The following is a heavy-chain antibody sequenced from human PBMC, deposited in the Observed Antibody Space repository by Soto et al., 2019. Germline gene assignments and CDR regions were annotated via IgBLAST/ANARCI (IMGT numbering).Heavy chain of an antibody. Sequence: EVQLVESGGGFVKPGGSLRLSCAASGFTFTKAWMNWVRQVPGKGLEWVGRIKSKTEGGTIDYAAPVKGRFTISRDDAENTMYLQMNSLKSEDTGVYSCTTDLEGRTAPDGRRWGQGTLVTVSS. CDR2: IKSKTEGGTI. V-gene: IGHV3-15*07. CDR1: GFTFTKAW. J-gene: IGHJ4*02. CDR3: TTDLEGRTAPDGRR. D-gene: IGHD1-1*01.